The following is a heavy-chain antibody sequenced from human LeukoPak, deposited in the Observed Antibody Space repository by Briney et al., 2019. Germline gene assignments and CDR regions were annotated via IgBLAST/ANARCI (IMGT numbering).Heavy chain of an antibody. Sequence: GASVKVSCKASGGTFSSYAISWVRQAPGQGLEWMGGIIPIFGTANYAQKFQGRVTITADESTSTAYMGLSSLRSEDTAVYYCARGWFGESISPHSNFDYWGQGTLVTVSS. J-gene: IGHJ4*02. CDR1: GGTFSSYA. D-gene: IGHD3-10*01. CDR3: ARGWFGESISPHSNFDY. V-gene: IGHV1-69*13. CDR2: IIPIFGTA.